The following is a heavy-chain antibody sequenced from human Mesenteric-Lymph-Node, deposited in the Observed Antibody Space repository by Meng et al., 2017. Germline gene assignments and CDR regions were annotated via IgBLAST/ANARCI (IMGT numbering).Heavy chain of an antibody. Sequence: QGQLVQSGAELKKPGASVKVSCKASGYTLTGDGFSWVRQAPGQGLEWMGWINVYNGNTNYAQKFQGRVTMTTDASTSTGYMELRSLRSDDTAVYYCARRGNPYLDLWGQGTLVTVSS. CDR2: INVYNGNT. J-gene: IGHJ4*02. CDR3: ARRGNPYLDL. V-gene: IGHV1-18*01. CDR1: GYTLTGDG.